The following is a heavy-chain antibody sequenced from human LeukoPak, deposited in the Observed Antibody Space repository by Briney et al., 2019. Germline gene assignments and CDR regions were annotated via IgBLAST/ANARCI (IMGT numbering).Heavy chain of an antibody. D-gene: IGHD6-19*01. CDR2: INWNGGST. J-gene: IGHJ3*02. Sequence: GGSLRLSCAASGFTFDDYGMSWVRQAPGRGLEWVSGINWNGGSTGYADSVKGRFIISRDNAKNSLYLQMNSLRAEDTAVYYCAKIGTQWLVPGGAFDIWGQGTMVTVSS. V-gene: IGHV3-20*04. CDR1: GFTFDDYG. CDR3: AKIGTQWLVPGGAFDI.